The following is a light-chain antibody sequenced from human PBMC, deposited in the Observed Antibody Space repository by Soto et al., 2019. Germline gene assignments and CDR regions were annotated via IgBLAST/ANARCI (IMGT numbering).Light chain of an antibody. J-gene: IGLJ1*01. CDR2: GNG. Sequence: QSVLTQPPSVSGAPGQRVTISCTGSSSNIGAGYDVHWYQQLPGTAPKLLIYGNGNRPSGVPDRFSGSKSGTSASLAITGLQAEDEADYYCQSYDSSLRVFYVFGTGTKVTVL. CDR3: QSYDSSLRVFYV. V-gene: IGLV1-40*01. CDR1: SSNIGAGYD.